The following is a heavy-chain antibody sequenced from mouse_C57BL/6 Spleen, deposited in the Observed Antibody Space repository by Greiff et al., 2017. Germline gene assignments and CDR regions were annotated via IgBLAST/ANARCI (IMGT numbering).Heavy chain of an antibody. D-gene: IGHD2-3*01. CDR3: ASGWLLPFAY. CDR2: IDPSDSYT. CDR1: GYTFTSYW. J-gene: IGHJ3*01. Sequence: VQLQQPGAELVMPGASVKLSCKASGYTFTSYWMHWVKQRPGQGLEWIGEIDPSDSYTNYNQKFKGKSTLTVDKSSSTAYMQLSSLTSEDSAVYDCASGWLLPFAYWGQGTLVTVSA. V-gene: IGHV1-69*01.